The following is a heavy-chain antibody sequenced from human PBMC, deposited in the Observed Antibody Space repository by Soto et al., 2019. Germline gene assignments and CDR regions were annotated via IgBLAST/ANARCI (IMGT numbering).Heavy chain of an antibody. CDR2: ISSSSSYI. V-gene: IGHV3-21*01. CDR1: GFTFSSYS. D-gene: IGHD6-13*01. Sequence: EVQLVESGGGLVKPGGSLRLSCAASGFTFSSYSMNWVRQAPGKGLEWVSSISSSSSYIYYADSVKGRFPISRDNAKHSLYLQMNSLRAADTAVYYCAARAGNFDYWGQGTLVTVSS. J-gene: IGHJ4*02. CDR3: AARAGNFDY.